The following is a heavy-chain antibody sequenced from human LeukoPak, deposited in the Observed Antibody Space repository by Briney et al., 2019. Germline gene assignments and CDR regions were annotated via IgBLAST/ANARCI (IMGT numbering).Heavy chain of an antibody. CDR3: ARSPYYDFWSGYHEFYYYYYYMDV. Sequence: PSETLSLTCTDSGGSISSGSYYWSWIRQPAGKGLEWIGRIYTRGSTNYNPSLKSRVTISVDTSKNQFSLKLSSVTAADTAVYYCARSPYYDFWSGYHEFYYYYYYMDVWGKGTTVTVSS. D-gene: IGHD3-3*01. CDR2: IYTRGST. V-gene: IGHV4-61*02. J-gene: IGHJ6*03. CDR1: GGSISSGSYY.